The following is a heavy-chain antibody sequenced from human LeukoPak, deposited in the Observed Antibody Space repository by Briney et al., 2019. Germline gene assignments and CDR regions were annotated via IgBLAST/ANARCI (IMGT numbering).Heavy chain of an antibody. Sequence: ETLSLTCTVSGGSISSYYWSWVRQAPGKGLEWVSVIYSGGSTYYADSVKGRFTISRDNSKNTLYLQMNSLRAEDTAVYYCARSGKGATADYWGQGTLVTVSS. J-gene: IGHJ4*02. CDR2: IYSGGST. CDR1: GGSISSYY. V-gene: IGHV3-66*01. CDR3: ARSGKGATADY. D-gene: IGHD1-26*01.